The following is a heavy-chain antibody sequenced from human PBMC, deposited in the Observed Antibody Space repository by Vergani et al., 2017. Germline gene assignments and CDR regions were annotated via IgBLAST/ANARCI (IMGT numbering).Heavy chain of an antibody. Sequence: QVQLVESGGGLVKPGGSLRLSCAASGFTFSGYYWSWIRQPPGKGLEWIGEIHHSGSTNYNPSLKSRVTISVDTSKNQFSRKLSSVTGADTAVYYCARFSMIVVATYYFDYWGQGTLVTVSS. D-gene: IGHD3-22*01. CDR2: IHHSGST. J-gene: IGHJ4*02. CDR1: GFTFSGYY. V-gene: IGHV4-34*01. CDR3: ARFSMIVVATYYFDY.